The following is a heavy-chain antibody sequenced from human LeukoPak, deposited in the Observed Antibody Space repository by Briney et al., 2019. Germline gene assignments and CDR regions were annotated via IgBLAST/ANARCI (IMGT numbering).Heavy chain of an antibody. Sequence: ASVKVSCKASGYSFNSYGVSWVRQAPGQGLEWMGWINTYKGNTNYAQKFQGRVSMTTDRSTSTAYLELRSLRSDDTAVYYCARDQKVGTTATYPPFDPWGQGTLVTVSS. V-gene: IGHV1-18*01. D-gene: IGHD1-26*01. J-gene: IGHJ5*02. CDR2: INTYKGNT. CDR1: GYSFNSYG. CDR3: ARDQKVGTTATYPPFDP.